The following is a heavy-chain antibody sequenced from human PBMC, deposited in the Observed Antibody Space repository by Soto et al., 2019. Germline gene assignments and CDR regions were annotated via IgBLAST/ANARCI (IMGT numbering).Heavy chain of an antibody. CDR2: VYYRGRS. CDR3: VSQRTTVPTQAYFDY. CDR1: GGSVTNSSYY. D-gene: IGHD4-17*01. V-gene: IGHV4-39*01. J-gene: IGHJ4*02. Sequence: SETLSLTCTVSGGSVTNSSYYWGWIRQSPGKGLEWIGSVYYRGRSYSKSSVKSRVTISVDRSKNRFSLSLNSVTASDTAVYFCVSQRTTVPTQAYFDYWGPGALVTVSS.